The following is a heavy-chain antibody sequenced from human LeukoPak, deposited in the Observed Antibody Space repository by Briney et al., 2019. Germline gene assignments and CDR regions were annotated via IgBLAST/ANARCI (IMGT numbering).Heavy chain of an antibody. CDR3: ATRSRGYSYGYGY. Sequence: ASVKVSCKASGYTFTSYYMHWVRQAPGQGLEWMGIINPSGGSTSYAQKFQGRVTMTEDTSTDTAYMELSSLRSEDTAVYYCATRSRGYSYGYGYWGQGTLVTVSS. J-gene: IGHJ4*02. V-gene: IGHV1-46*01. CDR1: GYTFTSYY. CDR2: INPSGGST. D-gene: IGHD5-18*01.